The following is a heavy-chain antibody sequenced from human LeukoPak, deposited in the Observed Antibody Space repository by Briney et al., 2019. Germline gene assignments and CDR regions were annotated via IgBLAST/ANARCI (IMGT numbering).Heavy chain of an antibody. D-gene: IGHD2-15*01. J-gene: IGHJ5*02. CDR1: GGSISSYY. V-gene: IGHV4-4*07. CDR2: IYTSGST. CDR3: ARGYCSGGSCYSRLNWFDP. Sequence: SETLSLTCTVSGGSISSYYWSWIRQPAGKGLEWIGRIYTSGSTNYNPSLKSRVTMSVDTSKNQFSLKLSSVTAADTAVYYCARGYCSGGSCYSRLNWFDPWGQGTLVTVSS.